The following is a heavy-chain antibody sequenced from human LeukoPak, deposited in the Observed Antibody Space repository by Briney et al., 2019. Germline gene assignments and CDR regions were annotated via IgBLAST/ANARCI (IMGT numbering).Heavy chain of an antibody. CDR1: GGSVSGGSYY. D-gene: IGHD5-12*01. V-gene: IGHV4-61*01. Sequence: PSETLSLTCTVSGGSVSGGSYYWSWIRQPPGKGLEWIGYIYYSGSTNYNPSLKSRVTISVDTSKNQFSLKLSSVTAADTAVYYCARDSGYEGYYWGQGTLVTVSS. J-gene: IGHJ4*02. CDR3: ARDSGYEGYY. CDR2: IYYSGST.